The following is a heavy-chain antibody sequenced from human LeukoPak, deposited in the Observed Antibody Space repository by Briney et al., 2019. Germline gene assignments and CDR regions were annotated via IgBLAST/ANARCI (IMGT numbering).Heavy chain of an antibody. J-gene: IGHJ4*02. CDR1: GFTFSVYP. Sequence: GGPLSLPCAPSGFTFSVYPMSWVPRAPGRGREWVSSITGSGSRTYYTDSVKGRFTISRDNSKNTLYLQMNSLRADETAVYYCASRPRADIGPLDFWGQGTLVTVSS. V-gene: IGHV3-23*01. D-gene: IGHD1-14*01. CDR2: ITGSGSRT. CDR3: ASRPRADIGPLDF.